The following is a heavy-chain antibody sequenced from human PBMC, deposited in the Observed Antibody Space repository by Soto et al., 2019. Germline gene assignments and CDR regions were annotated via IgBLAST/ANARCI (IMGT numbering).Heavy chain of an antibody. CDR2: ISGYNGNT. J-gene: IGHJ6*02. V-gene: IGHV1-18*01. Sequence: QVQLVQSGAEVKKPGASVNVSCKASGYSFHTYAISWVRQAPGQGLEWVGWISGYNGNTNYAQKFQGRVTLTRDTSTKTAFMELRSPTGDDTAVYYCAREYGMDVWGQGTTVTVSS. CDR1: GYSFHTYA. CDR3: AREYGMDV.